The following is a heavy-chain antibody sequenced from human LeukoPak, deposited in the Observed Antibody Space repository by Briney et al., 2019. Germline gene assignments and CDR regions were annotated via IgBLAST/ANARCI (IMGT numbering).Heavy chain of an antibody. Sequence: PSETLSLTCTVSGGSISSYYWSWIRQPPGKGLEWLGYIYYSGNTNYNPSLKSRVTISIDTSKNQFSLKLSSVTAADTAVYYCARTTMVRGTYYMDVWGKGTTVTISS. J-gene: IGHJ6*03. CDR2: IYYSGNT. D-gene: IGHD3-10*01. V-gene: IGHV4-59*01. CDR3: ARTTMVRGTYYMDV. CDR1: GGSISSYY.